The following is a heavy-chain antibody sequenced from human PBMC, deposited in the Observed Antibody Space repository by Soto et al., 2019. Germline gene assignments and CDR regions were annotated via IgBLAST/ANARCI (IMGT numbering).Heavy chain of an antibody. V-gene: IGHV1-46*01. Sequence: QVQLIQSGAEVRKPGASVKVSCKASGDSFTNYYFHWVRQAPGQSLEWMGIINSSGGSPTYPQKFLGRVTMTRDTSTSTVYMELSSLKSEDTAVYYCAGERNYDFWSGYSSYGMDVWGQGTTVSVSS. J-gene: IGHJ6*02. CDR2: INSSGGSP. D-gene: IGHD3-3*01. CDR3: AGERNYDFWSGYSSYGMDV. CDR1: GDSFTNYY.